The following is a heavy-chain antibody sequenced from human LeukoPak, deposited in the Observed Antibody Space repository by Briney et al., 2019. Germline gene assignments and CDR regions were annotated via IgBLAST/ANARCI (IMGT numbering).Heavy chain of an antibody. CDR2: IIPIFGTA. J-gene: IGHJ4*02. V-gene: IGHV1-69*13. D-gene: IGHD3-22*01. CDR1: GYTLTELS. Sequence: ASVKVSCKVSGYTLTELSMHWVRQAPGQGLEWMGGIIPIFGTANYAQKFQGRVTITADESTSTAYMELSSLRSEDTAVYYCARDLMHYDSSGYYYYFDYWGQGTLVTVSS. CDR3: ARDLMHYDSSGYYYYFDY.